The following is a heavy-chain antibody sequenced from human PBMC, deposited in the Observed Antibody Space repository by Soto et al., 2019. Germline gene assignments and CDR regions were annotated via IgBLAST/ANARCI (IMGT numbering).Heavy chain of an antibody. CDR2: IYYSGST. Sequence: PXETLSLTCTVSGGSISSGDYYWSWIRQPPGKGLEWIGYIYYSGSTYYNPSLKSRVTISVDTSKNQFSLKLSSVTAADTAVYYCARHEYDSSGYYTPNYWGQGTLVTVSS. CDR3: ARHEYDSSGYYTPNY. D-gene: IGHD3-22*01. J-gene: IGHJ4*02. CDR1: GGSISSGDYY. V-gene: IGHV4-30-4*01.